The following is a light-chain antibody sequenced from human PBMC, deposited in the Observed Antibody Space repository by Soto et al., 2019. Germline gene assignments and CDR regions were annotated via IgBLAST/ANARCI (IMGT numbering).Light chain of an antibody. Sequence: QSVLTQPRSVSGSPGQSVTISCTGTSNDVGAYNYVSWYQQHPGKAPKFIIYDVSQRPSGVPDRFSGSKSGNTASLTISGLQADDEADYYCCSHAGTYTAVLFGGGTKVTVL. CDR1: SNDVGAYNY. CDR2: DVS. V-gene: IGLV2-11*01. J-gene: IGLJ2*01. CDR3: CSHAGTYTAVL.